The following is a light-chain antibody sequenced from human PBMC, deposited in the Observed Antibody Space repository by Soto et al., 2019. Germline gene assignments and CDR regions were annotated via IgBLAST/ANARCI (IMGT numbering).Light chain of an antibody. CDR2: GAS. CDR1: QRITSN. Sequence: EIVMTQSPATLSVSPGERVTLSCRASQRITSNLAWYQQKPGQAPRLRIYGASTSATGIPARFSGSGSGTEFTLTISSLQSEDFAVYYCQHYYEWYTFGQGTKLEIK. J-gene: IGKJ2*01. CDR3: QHYYEWYT. V-gene: IGKV3-15*01.